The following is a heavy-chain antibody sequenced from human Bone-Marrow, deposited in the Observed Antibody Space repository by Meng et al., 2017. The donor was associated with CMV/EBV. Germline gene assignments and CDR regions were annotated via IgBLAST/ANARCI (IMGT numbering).Heavy chain of an antibody. Sequence: GESLKISCAASGFTFSSYAMHWVRQAPGKGLEWVAVISYDGSNKYYADSVKGRFTISRDNAKNSLYLQMNSLRAEDTAVYYCARTAAIRRNAFDIWGQGTMVTVSS. CDR3: ARTAAIRRNAFDI. CDR2: ISYDGSNK. D-gene: IGHD2-2*01. V-gene: IGHV3-30-3*01. J-gene: IGHJ3*02. CDR1: GFTFSSYA.